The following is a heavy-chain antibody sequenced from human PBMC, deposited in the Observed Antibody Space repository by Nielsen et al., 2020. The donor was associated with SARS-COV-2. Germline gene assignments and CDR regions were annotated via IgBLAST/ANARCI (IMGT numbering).Heavy chain of an antibody. Sequence: SETLSLTCTVSGDFVSTSYWSWIRQPPGKGLEWIGYVHYTGTTKYKSSLKSRVTMSVDTSNNQFSLKLTSMTAADTAVYYCAREGSGSYPDAFGVWGQGTMVTVSS. D-gene: IGHD3-10*01. CDR2: VHYTGTT. CDR1: GDFVSTSY. CDR3: AREGSGSYPDAFGV. J-gene: IGHJ3*01. V-gene: IGHV4-59*02.